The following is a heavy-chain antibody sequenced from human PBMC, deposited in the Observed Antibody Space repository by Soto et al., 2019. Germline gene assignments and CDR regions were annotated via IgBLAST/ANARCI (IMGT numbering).Heavy chain of an antibody. CDR2: IYYSGST. J-gene: IGHJ5*02. CDR1: GGSISRGGYY. CDR3: ASAKKGIAAAENWFDP. D-gene: IGHD6-13*01. V-gene: IGHV4-31*03. Sequence: QGQLQESGPGLVKPSQTLSLTCTVSGGSISRGGYYWSWIRQHPGKGLEWIGYIYYSGSTYYNPSLKSRVTISVDTSKNQFSLKLSSVTAADTAVYYCASAKKGIAAAENWFDPWGQGTLVTVSS.